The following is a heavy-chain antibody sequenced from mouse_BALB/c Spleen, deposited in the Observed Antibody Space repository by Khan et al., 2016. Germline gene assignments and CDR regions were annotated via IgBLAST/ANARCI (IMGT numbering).Heavy chain of an antibody. V-gene: IGHV1S82*01. CDR1: GYSFTRYW. Sequence: QVQLQQSGTELVRPGASVKLSCKASGYSFTRYWMNWVKPRPGQGLEWIGMIHPSASESRLNQKFKDKATLTVDNSSSIAYMQLSSPASEYSAVYYCTRSAYGNHPYYAMDYWGQGTSVTVSS. J-gene: IGHJ4*01. CDR3: TRSAYGNHPYYAMDY. D-gene: IGHD2-1*01. CDR2: IHPSASES.